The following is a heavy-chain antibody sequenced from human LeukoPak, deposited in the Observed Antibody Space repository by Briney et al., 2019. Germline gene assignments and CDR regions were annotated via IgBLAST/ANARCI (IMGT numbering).Heavy chain of an antibody. J-gene: IGHJ4*02. CDR3: ARDSMVRGVIPFGY. V-gene: IGHV3-48*01. CDR1: GFTFSSYS. CDR2: ISSSSSTI. Sequence: QPGGSLRLSCAASGFTFSSYSMNWVRQAPGKGLEWVSYISSSSSTIYYADSVKGRFTISRDNAKNSLYLQMNSLRAEDTAVYYCARDSMVRGVIPFGYWGQGTLVTVSS. D-gene: IGHD3-10*01.